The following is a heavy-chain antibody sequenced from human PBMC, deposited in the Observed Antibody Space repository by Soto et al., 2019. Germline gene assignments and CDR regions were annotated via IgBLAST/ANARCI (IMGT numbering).Heavy chain of an antibody. J-gene: IGHJ4*02. D-gene: IGHD1-26*01. Sequence: GASVKVSCKASGYTFTSYGLSWLRQAPGQGLEWMGWISAYNGNTNYAQKLQGRVTMTTDTSTSTAYMELRSLRSDDTAVYYCASSRVGATWYFDYWGQGTLVTVSS. V-gene: IGHV1-18*01. CDR2: ISAYNGNT. CDR1: GYTFTSYG. CDR3: ASSRVGATWYFDY.